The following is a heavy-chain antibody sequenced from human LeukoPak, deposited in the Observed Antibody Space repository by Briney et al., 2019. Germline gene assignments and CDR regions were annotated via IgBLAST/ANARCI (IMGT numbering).Heavy chain of an antibody. CDR2: IYTSGST. Sequence: SETLSLTCTVSGGSISSGSYYWSWIRQPAGKGLEWIGRIYTSGSTNYNPSLKSRVTISVDTSKNQFSLKLSSVTAADMAVYYCARRFDPWGQGTLVTVSS. V-gene: IGHV4-61*02. CDR1: GGSISSGSYY. J-gene: IGHJ5*02. CDR3: ARRFDP.